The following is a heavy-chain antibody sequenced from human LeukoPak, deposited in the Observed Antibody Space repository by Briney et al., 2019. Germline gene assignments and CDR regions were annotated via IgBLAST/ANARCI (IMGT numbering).Heavy chain of an antibody. CDR1: GFTFSSYV. D-gene: IGHD3-22*01. CDR2: ISYDGNNK. V-gene: IGHV3-30-3*01. J-gene: IGHJ4*02. Sequence: PGGSLRLSCAASGFTFSSYVLHWVRKAPGKGLGWGTCISYDGNNKYYTDSVKGRFTITRDNPKNTLYLQMNSLRVEDTAVYYCAKDQSRDDSSGYFFNWGQGTLVTVSS. CDR3: AKDQSRDDSSGYFFN.